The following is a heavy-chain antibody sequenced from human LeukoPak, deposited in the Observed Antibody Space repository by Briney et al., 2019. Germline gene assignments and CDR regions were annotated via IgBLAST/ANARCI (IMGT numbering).Heavy chain of an antibody. V-gene: IGHV4-39*01. CDR2: IYYSWSA. CDR1: GGSISSSSYY. CDR3: ARGSQVDDFWSGYRAPLDY. D-gene: IGHD3-3*01. J-gene: IGHJ4*02. Sequence: SETLSLTCTVSGGSISSSSYYWGWIRQPPGKGLEWFVSIYYSWSAYYNPSLKTQVTISVDTSKTQFSLKLSSVTAAATAVYFCARGSQVDDFWSGYRAPLDYWGQGTLVTVSS.